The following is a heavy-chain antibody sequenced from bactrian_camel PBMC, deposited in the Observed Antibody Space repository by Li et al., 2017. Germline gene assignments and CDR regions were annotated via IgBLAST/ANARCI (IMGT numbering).Heavy chain of an antibody. CDR3: AAISGRWYGRCTGANGARFDF. J-gene: IGHJ6*01. CDR2: INTAGGMT. Sequence: VQLVASGGGLVQPGGSLRLSCAASGFTFSSYYMSWVRQAPGKGLEWVSIINTAGGMTYYAESVKGRFTISQDNAQNTVYLQMNSLKPEDTGMYYCAAISGRWYGRCTGANGARFDFWGQGTQVTVS. CDR1: GFTFSSYY. D-gene: IGHD6*01. V-gene: IGHV3S40*01.